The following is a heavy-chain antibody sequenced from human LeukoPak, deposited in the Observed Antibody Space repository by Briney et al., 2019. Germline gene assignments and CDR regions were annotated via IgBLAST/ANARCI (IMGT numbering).Heavy chain of an antibody. V-gene: IGHV3-48*03. Sequence: GGSVRLSCAASGFTFSSYDMNWVRQAPGRGLVGVSYISSSGSTIYYADSVKGRFTISRDNAKYSLYLQMNSLRAEDTAVYYCAGVLGYYYSSGTLRYWGQGTPVTVSS. CDR1: GFTFSSYD. CDR2: ISSSGSTI. CDR3: AGVLGYYYSSGTLRY. J-gene: IGHJ4*02. D-gene: IGHD3-22*01.